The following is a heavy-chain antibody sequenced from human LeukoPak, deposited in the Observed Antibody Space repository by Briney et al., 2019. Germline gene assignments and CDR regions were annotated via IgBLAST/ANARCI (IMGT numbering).Heavy chain of an antibody. V-gene: IGHV3-30*02. CDR1: EFPFSSYA. D-gene: IGHD5-12*01. Sequence: GGSLRLSCAASEFPFSSYAMHWVRQAPGKGLEWVAFIRYDGSNEYYADSVKGRFTISRDNSKNTLYLQMNSLRAEDTAVYYCARGPSGYHNTGGQGTLVTVSS. J-gene: IGHJ4*02. CDR2: IRYDGSNE. CDR3: ARGPSGYHNT.